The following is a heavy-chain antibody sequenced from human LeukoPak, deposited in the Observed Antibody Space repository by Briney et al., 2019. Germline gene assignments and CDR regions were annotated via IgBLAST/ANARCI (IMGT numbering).Heavy chain of an antibody. CDR3: ARRYCNSTSCYAYFDY. D-gene: IGHD2-2*01. CDR1: GYSFTSYW. J-gene: IGHJ4*02. CDR2: IYPGDSDT. V-gene: IGHV5-51*01. Sequence: GESLKISCKGSGYSFTSYWIGWVRQMPGKGLEWMGIIYPGDSDTRYSPSFQGQVPISADKSISTAYLQWTSLKASDTAMYYCARRYCNSTSCYAYFDYWGQGTLVTVSS.